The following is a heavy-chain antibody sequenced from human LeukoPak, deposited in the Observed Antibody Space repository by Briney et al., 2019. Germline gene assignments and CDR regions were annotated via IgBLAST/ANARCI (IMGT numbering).Heavy chain of an antibody. Sequence: SETLSLTCTVSGGSISSYYWSWIRQHPGKGLEWIGYIYYSGSTYYNPSLKSRVTISVDTSKNQFSLKLSSVTAADTAVYYCARVHDYYDSSGYPTKAFDIWGQGTMVTVSS. V-gene: IGHV4-59*06. CDR3: ARVHDYYDSSGYPTKAFDI. J-gene: IGHJ3*02. CDR2: IYYSGST. D-gene: IGHD3-22*01. CDR1: GGSISSYY.